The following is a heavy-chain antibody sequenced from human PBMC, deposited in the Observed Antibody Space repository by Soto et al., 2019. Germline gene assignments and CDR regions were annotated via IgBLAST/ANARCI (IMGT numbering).Heavy chain of an antibody. Sequence: QVQLVQSGAEVKKPGASVKVSCKASGYTFTSYGISWVRQAPGQGLEWMGWISAYNGNKNYAQKLQGRVTMTTDTSTSTAYMELRSLRSDDRAVYYCARNLGIAYYYYYGMDVWGQGTTVTVSS. D-gene: IGHD2-15*01. V-gene: IGHV1-18*04. CDR2: ISAYNGNK. CDR1: GYTFTSYG. CDR3: ARNLGIAYYYYYGMDV. J-gene: IGHJ6*02.